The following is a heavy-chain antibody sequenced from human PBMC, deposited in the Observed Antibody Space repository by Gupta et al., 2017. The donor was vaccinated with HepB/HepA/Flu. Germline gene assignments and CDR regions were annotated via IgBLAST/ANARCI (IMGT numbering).Heavy chain of an antibody. D-gene: IGHD2-8*01. V-gene: IGHV4-34*01. Sequence: QVQLQQWGAGLLKPSETLSLTCAVYGGSFRGYYWSWIRQPPGKGLEWIGEINHSGSTNYNPSLKSRVTISVDTSKNQFSLKLSSVTAADTAVYYCARGERTKIVPQMVYYFDYWGQGTLVTVSS. CDR1: GGSFRGYY. CDR2: INHSGST. CDR3: ARGERTKIVPQMVYYFDY. J-gene: IGHJ4*02.